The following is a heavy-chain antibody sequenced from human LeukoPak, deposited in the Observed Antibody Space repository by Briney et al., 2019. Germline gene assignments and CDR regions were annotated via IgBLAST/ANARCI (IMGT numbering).Heavy chain of an antibody. V-gene: IGHV3-30*02. CDR2: IRYNDINK. D-gene: IGHD2-2*01. CDR1: GFTFSSYS. Sequence: GGSLRLSCAASGFTFSSYSMNWVRQAPGEGPEWVAFIRYNDINKYYADSVKGRFTISRDNSKNTLYLQVNSLRAEDTALYYCAKGMPYYYYMDVWGKGTTVTVSS. CDR3: AKGMPYYYYMDV. J-gene: IGHJ6*03.